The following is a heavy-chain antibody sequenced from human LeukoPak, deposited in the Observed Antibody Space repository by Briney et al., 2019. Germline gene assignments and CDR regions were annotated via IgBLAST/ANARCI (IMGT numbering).Heavy chain of an antibody. J-gene: IGHJ5*02. CDR2: IYHSGST. Sequence: SETLSLTCTVSGGSIGRYYWSWIRQSPGKGLEWIGYIYHSGSTKYNPSLKSRVTMSVDLSKRQFSLKLRSVTTADTAIYYCARSETLYNILTGYSNFWFDPWGQGTLVTVSS. CDR1: GGSIGRYY. V-gene: IGHV4-59*01. CDR3: ARSETLYNILTGYSNFWFDP. D-gene: IGHD3-9*01.